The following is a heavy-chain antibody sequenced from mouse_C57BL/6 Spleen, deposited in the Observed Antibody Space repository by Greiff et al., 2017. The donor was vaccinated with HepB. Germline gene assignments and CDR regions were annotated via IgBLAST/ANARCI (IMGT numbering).Heavy chain of an antibody. CDR3: ARHEEGYYYGSRVSWFAY. CDR1: GYTFTEYT. J-gene: IGHJ3*01. D-gene: IGHD1-1*01. CDR2: FYPGSGSI. Sequence: QVQLKESGAELVKPGASVKLSCKASGYTFTEYTIHWVKQRSGQGLEWIGWFYPGSGSIKYNEKFKDKATLTADKSSSTVYMELSRLTSEDSAVYFCARHEEGYYYGSRVSWFAYWGQGTLVTVSA. V-gene: IGHV1-62-2*01.